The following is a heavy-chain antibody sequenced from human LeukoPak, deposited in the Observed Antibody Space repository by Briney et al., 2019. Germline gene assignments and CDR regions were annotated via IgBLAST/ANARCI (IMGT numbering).Heavy chain of an antibody. V-gene: IGHV3-30*01. J-gene: IGHJ5*02. CDR2: ISYDGSNK. CDR3: ARDYSRTTWFDP. Sequence: PGRSLRLSCAASGFTFSSYAMHWVRQAPGKGLEWVAVISYDGSNKYYADSVKGRFTISRDNSKNTLYLQMNSLRAEDTAVYYCARDYSRTTWFDPWGQGTLVTVSS. CDR1: GFTFSSYA. D-gene: IGHD2/OR15-2a*01.